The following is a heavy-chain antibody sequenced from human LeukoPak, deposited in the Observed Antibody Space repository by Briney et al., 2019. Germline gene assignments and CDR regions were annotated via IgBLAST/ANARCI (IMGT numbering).Heavy chain of an antibody. J-gene: IGHJ4*02. Sequence: PGGYLRLSCAASGFTFSSYSMNWVRQAPGKGLEWVSSISSSSSYIYYADSVKGRFTISRDNAKNSLYLQMNSLRAEDTAVYYCATIRQLEQADYRGQGTLVTVSS. CDR3: ATIRQLEQADY. V-gene: IGHV3-21*01. CDR2: ISSSSSYI. D-gene: IGHD6-6*01. CDR1: GFTFSSYS.